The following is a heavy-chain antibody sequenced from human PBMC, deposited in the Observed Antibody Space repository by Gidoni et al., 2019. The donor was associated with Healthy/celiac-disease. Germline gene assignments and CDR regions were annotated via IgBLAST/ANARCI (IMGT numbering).Heavy chain of an antibody. D-gene: IGHD3-16*02. J-gene: IGHJ4*02. CDR2: ISAYNGNT. V-gene: IGHV1-18*01. Sequence: SVKVSCKASGYTFTSYGISWVRQAPGQGLEWMGWISAYNGNTNYAQKLQGRVTMTTDTSTSTAYMELRSLRSDDTAVYYCARDYDYVWGSYRPPPFFDYWGQGTLVTFSS. CDR1: GYTFTSYG. CDR3: ARDYDYVWGSYRPPPFFDY.